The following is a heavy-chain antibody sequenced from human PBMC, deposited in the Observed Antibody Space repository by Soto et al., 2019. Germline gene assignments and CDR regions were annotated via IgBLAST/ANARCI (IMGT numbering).Heavy chain of an antibody. CDR3: ARTLMSIAARLYYMDV. J-gene: IGHJ6*03. V-gene: IGHV3-7*01. CDR2: IKQDGSEK. CDR1: GFTFSSYW. Sequence: GGSLRLSCAASGFTFSSYWMSWVRQAPGKGLEWVANIKQDGSEKYYVDSVKGRFTISRDNAKNSLYLQMNSLRAEDTAVYYCARTLMSIAARLYYMDVWGKGTTVTVSS. D-gene: IGHD6-6*01.